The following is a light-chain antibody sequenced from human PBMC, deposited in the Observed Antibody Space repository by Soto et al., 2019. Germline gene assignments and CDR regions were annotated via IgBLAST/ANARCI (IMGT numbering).Light chain of an antibody. CDR3: QQRSTWPLFT. CDR1: QSVSTS. V-gene: IGKV3-11*01. CDR2: DAS. Sequence: EIVLTQSPATVSLSPGDKATLSCRASQSVSTSLAWYQQKPGQAPRLLIYDASNRATGIPARFSGSGSGTDFTLTISSLEPEDFAVYYCQQRSTWPLFTFGPGTKVHIK. J-gene: IGKJ3*01.